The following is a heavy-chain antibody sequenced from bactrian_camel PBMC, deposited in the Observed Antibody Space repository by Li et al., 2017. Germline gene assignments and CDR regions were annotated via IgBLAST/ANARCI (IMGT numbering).Heavy chain of an antibody. J-gene: IGHJ6*01. CDR3: AARGPYCYTKLSVRDFTY. D-gene: IGHD2*01. Sequence: HVQLVESGGGSVQPGESLRLTCTFSETRYCMGWFRQAPGKEREAVATIYTGTDRTYYADSVTGRFAIWQDNAKNTVYLQMNSLRPEDTAMYYCAARGPYCYTKLSVRDFTYWGQGTQVTVS. CDR2: IYTGTDRT. V-gene: IGHV3S54*01. CDR1: ETRYC.